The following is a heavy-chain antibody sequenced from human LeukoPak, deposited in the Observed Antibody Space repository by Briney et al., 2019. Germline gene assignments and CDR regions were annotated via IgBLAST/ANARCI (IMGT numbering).Heavy chain of an antibody. J-gene: IGHJ4*02. CDR2: IYHSGST. CDR3: TRSNFKILSY. CDR1: GYSISSGYY. V-gene: IGHV4-38-2*02. Sequence: SETLSLTCTVSGYSISSGYYWGWIRQPPGKGLEWIGSIYHSGSTYYNPSLKSRVIISVDTSKNQFSLKLSSVTAADTAVYYCTRSNFKILSYWGQGTLVTVSS. D-gene: IGHD4-11*01.